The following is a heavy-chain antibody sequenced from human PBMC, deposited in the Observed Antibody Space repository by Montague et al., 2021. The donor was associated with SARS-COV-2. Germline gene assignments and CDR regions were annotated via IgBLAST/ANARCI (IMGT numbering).Heavy chain of an antibody. D-gene: IGHD1-26*01. CDR2: ISYSGST. J-gene: IGHJ6*02. V-gene: IGHV4-39*07. Sequence: SETLSLTCTVSGGSIRSSSHFWGWFRNPPGQRLEWIGTISYSGSTYYSPSLKSRVIISADTSKNQFSLNLMSVTAADTAVYFCGLGRGFAVGNHYYYSYGLGVWGQGTTVTVSS. CDR3: GLGRGFAVGNHYYYSYGLGV. CDR1: GGSIRSSSHF.